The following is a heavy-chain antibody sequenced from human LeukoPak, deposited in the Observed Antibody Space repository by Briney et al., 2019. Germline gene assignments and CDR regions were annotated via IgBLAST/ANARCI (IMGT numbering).Heavy chain of an antibody. V-gene: IGHV4-4*09. CDR3: ARHAADYYYMDV. D-gene: IGHD6-25*01. CDR1: GDSIRNYY. CDR2: IHTSGDT. Sequence: PSETLSLTCTVSGDSIRNYYWSWIRQPPGKGLEWIAFIHTSGDTNYNPSLKTRATISVDMSKNQFSLRLGSVTAADTAVYYCARHAADYYYMDVWGQGTTVTDSS. J-gene: IGHJ6*03.